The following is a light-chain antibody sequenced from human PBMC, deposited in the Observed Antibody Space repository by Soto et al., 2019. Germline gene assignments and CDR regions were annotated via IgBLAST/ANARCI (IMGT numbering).Light chain of an antibody. Sequence: QAVVTQEPSLTVSPGGTVTLTCASSTGAVTSGYYPNWFQQKPGQAPRSLIYSTSYKHSWTPARFSGSLLGGKAALTLSGVQPEDEADYYCLLYYGGPWVFGGGTKVTVL. CDR3: LLYYGGPWV. CDR2: STS. CDR1: TGAVTSGYY. V-gene: IGLV7-43*01. J-gene: IGLJ3*02.